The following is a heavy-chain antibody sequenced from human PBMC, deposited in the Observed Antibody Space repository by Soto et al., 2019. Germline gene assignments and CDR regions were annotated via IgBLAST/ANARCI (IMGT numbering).Heavy chain of an antibody. J-gene: IGHJ3*02. CDR3: ARALMGSFDAFDI. D-gene: IGHD3-16*01. CDR1: GGSISTYY. CDR2: IFHSGAT. V-gene: IGHV4-59*01. Sequence: QVQLQESGPGLAKPSETLSLTCSVSGGSISTYYWSWIRQAPGKRLEWLGYIFHSGATNYNPSLESRVTMSVDTSKSQLSLRLTSVTAADTGVYYCARALMGSFDAFDIWGQGTTVTVSS.